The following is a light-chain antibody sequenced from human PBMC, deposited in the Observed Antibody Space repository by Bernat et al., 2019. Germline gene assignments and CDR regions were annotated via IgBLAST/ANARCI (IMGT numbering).Light chain of an antibody. CDR1: TSNIGARYG. Sequence: QSVLTQPPSVSGAPGQRVTISCTGSTSNIGARYGVHWYQQLPGTAPKLLIYENINRPSGVPDRFSGSKSGTSASLAITGLQADDEAEYYWRSYDSSLTAWVFGGGTKLTVL. J-gene: IGLJ3*02. CDR3: RSYDSSLTAWV. CDR2: ENI. V-gene: IGLV1-40*01.